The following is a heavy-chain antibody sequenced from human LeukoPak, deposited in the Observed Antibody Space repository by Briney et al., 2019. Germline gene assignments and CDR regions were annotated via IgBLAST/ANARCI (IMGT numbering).Heavy chain of an antibody. CDR1: GFSLTSRGVG. J-gene: IGHJ4*02. Sequence: SGPTLGKPTQTLTLTCTFSGFSLTSRGVGVGWIRQPPGKALEWVALIYWNDDKRYSPSLNSRLTITKDTSENQVVLKMTSMEAVDTATYFCARSICNGWSTWGFDYWGQGALVTVSS. CDR3: ARSICNGWSTWGFDY. D-gene: IGHD6-19*01. CDR2: IYWNDDK. V-gene: IGHV2-5*01.